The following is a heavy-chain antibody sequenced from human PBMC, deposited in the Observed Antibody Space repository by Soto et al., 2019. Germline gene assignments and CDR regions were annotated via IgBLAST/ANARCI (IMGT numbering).Heavy chain of an antibody. CDR1: GDSVSSNSAA. D-gene: IGHD3-3*01. CDR2: TYYRSKWYN. J-gene: IGHJ3*02. V-gene: IGHV6-1*01. CDR3: ARAPPPNTFTIFGVVMSAFDI. Sequence: KQSQTLSLTCAISGDSVSSNSAAWNWIRQSPSRGLEWLGRTYYRSKWYNDYAVSVKSRITINPDTSKNQFSLQLNSVTPEDTAVYYCARAPPPNTFTIFGVVMSAFDIWGQGTMVTVSS.